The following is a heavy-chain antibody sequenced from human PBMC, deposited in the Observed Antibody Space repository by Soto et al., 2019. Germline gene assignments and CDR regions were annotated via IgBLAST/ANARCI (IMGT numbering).Heavy chain of an antibody. CDR2: IFYSGST. J-gene: IGHJ5*02. CDR3: ARQPTTGDTDLWFDP. V-gene: IGHV4-39*01. CDR1: GGSISTSRSY. D-gene: IGHD2-21*01. Sequence: QLQLLESGPGLVKASETLSLTCSVSGGSISTSRSYWAWIRQPPGNGLEWLANIFYSGSTFYNPSLASRVSVSVDTSKNEFSLKLRSVTAADTAVYYCARQPTTGDTDLWFDPWGQGTLVTVSS.